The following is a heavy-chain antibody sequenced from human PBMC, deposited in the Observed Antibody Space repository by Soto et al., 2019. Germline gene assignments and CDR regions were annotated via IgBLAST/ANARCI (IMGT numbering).Heavy chain of an antibody. CDR3: AKSSARFGRHYYYYYGMDV. Sequence: ASVKVSCKASGYTFTSYDINWVRQATGQGLEWMGWMNPNSGNTGYAQKFQGRVTMTRNTFISTAYMELSSLRSEDTAVYYCAKSSARFGRHYYYYYGMDVWGQGTTVTVSS. CDR1: GYTFTSYD. CDR2: MNPNSGNT. V-gene: IGHV1-8*01. J-gene: IGHJ6*02. D-gene: IGHD3-10*01.